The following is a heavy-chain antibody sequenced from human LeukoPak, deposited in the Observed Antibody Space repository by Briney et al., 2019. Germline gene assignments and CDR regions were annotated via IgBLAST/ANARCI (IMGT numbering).Heavy chain of an antibody. CDR2: ISGSGNSP. D-gene: IGHD4-17*01. CDR3: AKERGYGDYESFDF. CDR1: GFTFSTYA. Sequence: GGSLGLSCVASGFTFSTYAMNWVRQAPGKGLEWVSTISGSGNSPYYADSVKGRFTISRVNSKNTFYLQLNSLRVDDTAIYYCAKERGYGDYESFDFWGQGTLVTVSS. V-gene: IGHV3-23*01. J-gene: IGHJ4*02.